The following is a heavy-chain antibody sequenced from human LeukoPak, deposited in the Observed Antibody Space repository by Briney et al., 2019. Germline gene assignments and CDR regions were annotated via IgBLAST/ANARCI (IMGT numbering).Heavy chain of an antibody. CDR1: GGSISTYY. Sequence: SETLSLTCTVSGGSISTYYWTWIRQSPGKGLEWIGYVYYSGSTYYNPSLKSRVTISVDTSKNQFSLNLTSVTAADTAMYYCARGSSGSYYWFDPWGQGTLVTVSS. J-gene: IGHJ5*02. D-gene: IGHD1-26*01. V-gene: IGHV4-59*01. CDR2: VYYSGST. CDR3: ARGSSGSYYWFDP.